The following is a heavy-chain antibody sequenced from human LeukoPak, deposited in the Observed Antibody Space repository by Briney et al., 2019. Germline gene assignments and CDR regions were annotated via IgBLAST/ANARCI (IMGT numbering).Heavy chain of an antibody. V-gene: IGHV3-48*01. CDR1: GFSFSDHY. Sequence: GGSLRLSCVASGFSFSDHYMEWVRQAPGKEPEWVSYISSGSGAIYYADSVKGRFTISRDNAKNSLYLQMNSLRAEDTAVYYCAASGNWGQGTLVTVSS. D-gene: IGHD3-10*01. J-gene: IGHJ4*02. CDR2: ISSGSGAI. CDR3: AASGN.